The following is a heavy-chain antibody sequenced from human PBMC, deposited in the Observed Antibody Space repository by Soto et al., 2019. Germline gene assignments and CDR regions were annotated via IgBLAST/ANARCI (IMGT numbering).Heavy chain of an antibody. D-gene: IGHD2-15*01. Sequence: QVQLVESGGGLVKPGGSLRLSCAASGFTFSDYYMSWIRQAPGKGLEWVSYISSSGSTIYYADSVKGRFTISRDNAKNSLYRQMNSLRAEDTAVYYCARVGHDIVVVVAATYFDYWGQGTLVTVSS. V-gene: IGHV3-11*01. CDR3: ARVGHDIVVVVAATYFDY. CDR2: ISSSGSTI. J-gene: IGHJ4*02. CDR1: GFTFSDYY.